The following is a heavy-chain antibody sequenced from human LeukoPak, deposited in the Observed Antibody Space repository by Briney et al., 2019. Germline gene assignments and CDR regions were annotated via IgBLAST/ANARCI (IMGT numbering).Heavy chain of an antibody. Sequence: PGGSLRLSCAASGFTFSSYWMSWVRQAPGKGLEWVANMKQDGSEKYYVDSVKGRFTISRDNAKNSLYPQMNSLRAEDTAVYYCAREVEDIVVVPAAIPYYYYYYMDVWGKGTTVTVSS. J-gene: IGHJ6*03. CDR2: MKQDGSEK. CDR1: GFTFSSYW. CDR3: AREVEDIVVVPAAIPYYYYYYMDV. D-gene: IGHD2-2*01. V-gene: IGHV3-7*01.